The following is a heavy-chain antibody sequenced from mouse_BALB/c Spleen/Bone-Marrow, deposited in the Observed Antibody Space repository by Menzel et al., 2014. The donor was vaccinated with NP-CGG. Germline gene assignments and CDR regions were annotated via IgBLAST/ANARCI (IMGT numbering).Heavy chain of an antibody. Sequence: QVQLKDSGAELVRPGVSVKISCKGSGYTFTDYAMRWVEQSHAKSLEWIGVISTYYGDASYNQKFKGKATMTVDKSSSTAYMELARLTSEDSAIYYCASGNYYYAMDYWGQGTSVTVSS. J-gene: IGHJ4*01. CDR1: GYTFTDYA. CDR2: ISTYYGDA. CDR3: ASGNYYYAMDY. V-gene: IGHV1S137*01. D-gene: IGHD2-1*01.